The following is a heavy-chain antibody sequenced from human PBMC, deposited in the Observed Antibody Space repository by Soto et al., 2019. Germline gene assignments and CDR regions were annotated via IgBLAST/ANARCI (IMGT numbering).Heavy chain of an antibody. CDR1: GGSISSSSYY. CDR2: IYYSGST. D-gene: IGHD3-10*01. CDR3: ARIQLLWFGELWEIDAFDI. Sequence: QLLESGPGLVKPSETLSLTCTVSGGSISSSSYYWGWIRQPPGKGLEWIGSIYYSGSTYYNPSLKSRVTISVDTSKNQFSLKLSSVTAADTAVYYCARIQLLWFGELWEIDAFDIWGQGTMVTVSS. V-gene: IGHV4-39*01. J-gene: IGHJ3*02.